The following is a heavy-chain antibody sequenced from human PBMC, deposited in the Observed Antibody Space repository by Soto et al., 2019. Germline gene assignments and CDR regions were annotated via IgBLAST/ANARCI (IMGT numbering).Heavy chain of an antibody. CDR3: ATYYFGSGSYYRFDN. CDR2: ISASDGST. V-gene: IGHV1-18*01. D-gene: IGHD3-10*01. Sequence: ASVKVSCKVSGYAFSFGFSWVRQAPGQGLEWMGWISASDGSTNSAQKFRGRISLTTDTSTNTAYLDLLSLTSDDTAVYFCATYYFGSGSYYRFDNWGQGTLVTVSS. J-gene: IGHJ4*02. CDR1: GYAFSFG.